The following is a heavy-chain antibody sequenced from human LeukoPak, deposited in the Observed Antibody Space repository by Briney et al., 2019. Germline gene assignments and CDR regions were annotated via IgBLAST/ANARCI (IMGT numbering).Heavy chain of an antibody. CDR3: AKERSDINDYYNFDF. Sequence: GGSLRLSCAASGFIFSNYAMTWVRQGPGQGLEWVSGISGSGGGTNYADSVRGRFTISRDNSKNTVYLQMNSLRAEDTAVYYCAKERSDINDYYNFDFWGQGTLVTVSS. J-gene: IGHJ4*02. D-gene: IGHD3-22*01. CDR1: GFIFSNYA. CDR2: ISGSGGGT. V-gene: IGHV3-23*01.